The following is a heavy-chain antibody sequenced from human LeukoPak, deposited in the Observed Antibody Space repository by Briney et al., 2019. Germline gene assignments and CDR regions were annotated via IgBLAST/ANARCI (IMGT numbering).Heavy chain of an antibody. CDR3: AKERSDINDYYNFDF. Sequence: GGSLRLSCAASGFIFSNYAMTWVRQGPGQGLEWVSGISGSGGGTNYADSVRGRFTISRDNSKNTVYLQMNSLRAEDTAVYYCAKERSDINDYYNFDFWGQGTLVTVSS. J-gene: IGHJ4*02. D-gene: IGHD3-22*01. CDR1: GFIFSNYA. CDR2: ISGSGGGT. V-gene: IGHV3-23*01.